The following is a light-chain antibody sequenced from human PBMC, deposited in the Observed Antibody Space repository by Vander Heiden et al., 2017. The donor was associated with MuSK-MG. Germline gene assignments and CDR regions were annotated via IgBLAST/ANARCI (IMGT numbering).Light chain of an antibody. CDR3: QQYGDSPVT. Sequence: QSPGTLSLSPGDGATLSCRASQSVYSNFLAWYQQKPGQAPRLLIFAASSRATGIPDRFSGSGSGTDFTLTISRLEPEDFALYYCQQYGDSPVTFGQGTLMEIE. J-gene: IGKJ5*01. V-gene: IGKV3-20*01. CDR2: AAS. CDR1: QSVYSNF.